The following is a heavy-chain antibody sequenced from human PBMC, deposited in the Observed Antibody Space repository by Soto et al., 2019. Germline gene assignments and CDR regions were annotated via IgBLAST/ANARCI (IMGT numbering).Heavy chain of an antibody. D-gene: IGHD3-10*01. CDR2: IWYDGSNK. CDR1: GFTFSSYG. Sequence: PGGSLRLSCAASGFTFSSYGMHWVRQAPGKGLEWVAVIWYDGSNKYYAESVKGRFTISRDNSKNTLYLQMNSLRAEDTAVYYCARSGDGAVNYYYYGMDVWGQGTTVTVSS. J-gene: IGHJ6*02. CDR3: ARSGDGAVNYYYYGMDV. V-gene: IGHV3-33*01.